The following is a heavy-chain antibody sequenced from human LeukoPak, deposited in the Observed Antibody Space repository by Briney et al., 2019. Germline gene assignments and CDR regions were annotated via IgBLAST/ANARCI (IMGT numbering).Heavy chain of an antibody. CDR3: TGGYSYGL. V-gene: IGHV3-73*01. CDR2: IRSKANSYAT. J-gene: IGHJ4*02. D-gene: IGHD5-18*01. Sequence: GGPLKLSCAASGFTFSGSDMRWVRQASGKGLVWVGRIRSKANSYATAYAASVKGRFTISRDDSKNTAYLQMNSLKTEDTAVYYCTGGYSYGLWGQGTLVTVSS. CDR1: GFTFSGSD.